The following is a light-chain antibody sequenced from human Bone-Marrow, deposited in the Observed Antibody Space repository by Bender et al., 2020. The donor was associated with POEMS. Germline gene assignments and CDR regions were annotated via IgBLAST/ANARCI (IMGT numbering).Light chain of an antibody. J-gene: IGLJ1*01. V-gene: IGLV1-51*01. CDR3: VTWDSGLSAYV. CDR2: QND. Sequence: QSALTQPASVSGSPGQSITISCSGRSSNIGNEYVSWYQQLPGTAPKVLIYQNDKRPSGIPDRFSASKSDTAATLDITRLQTGDEADYYCVTWDSGLSAYVFGTGTKVTVL. CDR1: SSNIGNEY.